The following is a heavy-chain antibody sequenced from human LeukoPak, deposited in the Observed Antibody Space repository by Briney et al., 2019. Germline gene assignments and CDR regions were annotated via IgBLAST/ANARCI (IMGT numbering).Heavy chain of an antibody. V-gene: IGHV1-18*01. CDR3: ARTSGSRDYYDSSGYYIDS. CDR1: GYRFKNYG. CDR2: ISSDNDNT. J-gene: IGHJ4*02. Sequence: ASVKVSCKASGYRFKNYGISWVRQAPGQGLEWMGWISSDNDNTQYARRLQGRVTLTTDTSTTTAYMELRGLRSDDTAVYFCARTSGSRDYYDSSGYYIDSWGQGTLVTVSS. D-gene: IGHD3-22*01.